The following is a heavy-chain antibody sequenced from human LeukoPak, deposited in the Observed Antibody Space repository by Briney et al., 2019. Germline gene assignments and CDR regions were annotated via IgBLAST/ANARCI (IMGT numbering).Heavy chain of an antibody. CDR3: ARATPERGWFDP. J-gene: IGHJ5*02. V-gene: IGHV4-59*01. CDR1: GGSISSYY. CDR2: IYSSGST. D-gene: IGHD1-14*01. Sequence: SETLSLTCTVSGGSISSYYWSWIRQPPGKGLEWIGYIYSSGSTYYTPSLKSRVTISPDTSKNQFSLKLSSVTAADTAVYYCARATPERGWFDPWGQGTLVTVSS.